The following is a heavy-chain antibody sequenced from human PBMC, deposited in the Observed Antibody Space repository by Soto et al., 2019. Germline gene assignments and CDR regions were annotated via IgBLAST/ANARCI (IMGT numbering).Heavy chain of an antibody. J-gene: IGHJ4*02. Sequence: PGGSLRLSCAASGFTFSSYWMSWVRQAPGKGLEWVANIKQDGSEKYYVDSVKGRFTISRDNAKNSLYLQMNSLRAEDTAVYYCASVRLSGYDLVPVWGQGTLVTVSS. CDR1: GFTFSSYW. CDR3: ASVRLSGYDLVPV. V-gene: IGHV3-7*01. CDR2: IKQDGSEK. D-gene: IGHD5-12*01.